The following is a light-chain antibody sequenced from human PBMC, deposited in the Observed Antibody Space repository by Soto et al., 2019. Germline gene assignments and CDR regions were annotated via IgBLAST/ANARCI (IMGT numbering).Light chain of an antibody. CDR2: DVS. V-gene: IGLV2-14*03. Sequence: QSALTQPPSVSGSPGQSITISCTGTSSDVGVHNYVSWYQHHPGKAPKLMIYDVSHRPSGVSNRFSGSKSGNTASLTISGLQAEDEADYYCSSYTSSGTVLFGGGTKLTVL. J-gene: IGLJ2*01. CDR1: SSDVGVHNY. CDR3: SSYTSSGTVL.